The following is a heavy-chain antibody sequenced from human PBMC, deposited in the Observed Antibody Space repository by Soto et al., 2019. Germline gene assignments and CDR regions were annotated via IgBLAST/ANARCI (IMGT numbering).Heavy chain of an antibody. J-gene: IGHJ3*02. CDR1: GSDFLTYG. CDR3: AKEGVDSGYDNDAFDI. V-gene: IGHV3-30*18. CDR2: ISYDVRNQ. D-gene: IGHD5-12*01. Sequence: PGGSLKASVAPLGSDFLTYGWPGFARAPVKGLEWVAVISYDVRNQSYGDSVKGRFTISRDNSKNTVYLQMNNLRPEDTAVYYCAKEGVDSGYDNDAFDIWGQGTMVTVSS.